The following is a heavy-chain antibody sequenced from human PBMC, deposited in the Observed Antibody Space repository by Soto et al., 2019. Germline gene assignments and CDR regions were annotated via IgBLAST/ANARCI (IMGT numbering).Heavy chain of an antibody. V-gene: IGHV3-48*02. Sequence: GGSLRLSCAASGFTFSSYSMNWVRQAPGKGLEWVSYISSSSSTIYYADSVKGRFTISRDNAKNSLYLQMNSLRDEDTAVYYCARDSEYDILTGYYTPNFDYWGQGTMVTVSS. CDR2: ISSSSSTI. J-gene: IGHJ4*02. CDR1: GFTFSSYS. CDR3: ARDSEYDILTGYYTPNFDY. D-gene: IGHD3-9*01.